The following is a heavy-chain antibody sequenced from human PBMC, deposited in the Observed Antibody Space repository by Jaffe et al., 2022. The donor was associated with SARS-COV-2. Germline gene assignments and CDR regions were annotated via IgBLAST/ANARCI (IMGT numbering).Heavy chain of an antibody. V-gene: IGHV3-23*01. CDR1: GFFPSKYG. Sequence: EVQLLESGGGLVQPGGSLRLSCATSGFFPSKYGMSWVRQAPGKGLEWVSGFGGSGGIAYYADSVKGRFTISRDDSKKTLYLQMNSLRADDTAVYYCAKPSCNNVECFITDGMDVWGPGTTVTVSS. J-gene: IGHJ6*02. CDR2: FGGSGGIA. CDR3: AKPSCNNVECFITDGMDV. D-gene: IGHD2-8*01.